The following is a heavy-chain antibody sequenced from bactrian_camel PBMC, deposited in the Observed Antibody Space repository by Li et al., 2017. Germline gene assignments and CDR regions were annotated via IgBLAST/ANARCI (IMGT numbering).Heavy chain of an antibody. CDR3: VTYQLIAY. J-gene: IGHJ4*01. CDR1: GFTFSSNY. CDR2: IYNDGSLT. Sequence: HVQLVESGGVLVQPGGSLRLSCAASGFTFSSNYMNLVRQAPGKGLETVATIYNDGSLTYYSDSVKGRFTISGDNANNTVYLEMNSLKSEDTGRYYCVTYQLIAYWGQGTQVTVS. V-gene: IGHV3-2*01.